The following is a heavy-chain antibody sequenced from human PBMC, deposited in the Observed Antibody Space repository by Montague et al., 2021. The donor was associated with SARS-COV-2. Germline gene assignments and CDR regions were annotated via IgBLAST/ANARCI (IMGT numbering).Heavy chain of an antibody. CDR2: IDWDDDK. V-gene: IGHV2-70*11. CDR3: ARMAHCIAVAGFFEY. Sequence: PALVKPTQTLTLTCTFSGFSLSTSGMCVSWIRQPPGKALEWLARIDWDDDKYYSTSLQTRLTISKDTSNNEVVLKLTNLDPVDTATYYCARMAHCIAVAGFFEYWGQGTHVTVSS. CDR1: GFSLSTSGMC. J-gene: IGHJ4*02. D-gene: IGHD6-19*01.